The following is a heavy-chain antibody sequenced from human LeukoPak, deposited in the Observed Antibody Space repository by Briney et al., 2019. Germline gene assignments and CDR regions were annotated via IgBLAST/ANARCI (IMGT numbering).Heavy chain of an antibody. D-gene: IGHD3-3*02. J-gene: IGHJ5*02. CDR1: GFIFSKYS. CDR2: ISSNSARSSSTTI. V-gene: IGHV3-48*01. CDR3: AKVRSFAWNWFDP. Sequence: GGSLRLSCAASGFIFSKYSMTWVRQAPGKVLEWISYISSNSARSSSTTIYYGDSVKGRFTISRDNSKNTLYLQMNSLRAEDTAVYYCAKVRSFAWNWFDPWGQGTLVTVSS.